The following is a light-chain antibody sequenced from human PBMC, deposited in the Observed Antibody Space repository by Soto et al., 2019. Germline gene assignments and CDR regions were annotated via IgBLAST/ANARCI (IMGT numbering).Light chain of an antibody. CDR3: QQHSHWPPWT. J-gene: IGKJ1*01. V-gene: IGKV3-11*01. CDR2: GAS. CDR1: QNVRTF. Sequence: EVVLTQSPATLSLSPGERATLSCRASQNVRTFLDWYQQKPGQPPRLLIYGASNRATGIPARFRGSGSGTDFTLTISSLEPEDFAVYYCQQHSHWPPWTFGQGTRVEIQ.